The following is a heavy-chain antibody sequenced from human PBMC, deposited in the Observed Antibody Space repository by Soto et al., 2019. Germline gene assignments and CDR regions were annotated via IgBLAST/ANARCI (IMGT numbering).Heavy chain of an antibody. CDR2: IWFDGSNK. J-gene: IGHJ5*02. V-gene: IGHV3-33*01. Sequence: QVQLVESGGGVVQPGRSLRLSCAASGFTFSRYGMHWVRQAPGKGLQWVAVIWFDGSNKFYADSVTGRFTISRDNSNNMLYLQMNSLRAEDTAVYYCARATNSQFDPWGKGTLVTVSS. CDR3: ARATNSQFDP. CDR1: GFTFSRYG. D-gene: IGHD1-26*01.